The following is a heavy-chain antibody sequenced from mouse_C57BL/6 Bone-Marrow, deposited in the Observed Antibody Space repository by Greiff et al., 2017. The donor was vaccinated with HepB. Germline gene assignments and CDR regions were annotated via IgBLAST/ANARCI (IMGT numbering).Heavy chain of an antibody. Sequence: QVQLQQPGAELVKPGASVKLSCKASGYTFTSYWMHWVKQRPGQGLEWIGMIHPNSGSTNYNEKFKSKTTLTVDKSSSTAYMQLSSLTSEDSAVYYCARCAGLPFDDWGQGTTLTVSS. CDR1: GYTFTSYW. CDR2: IHPNSGST. V-gene: IGHV1-64*01. CDR3: ARCAGLPFDD. D-gene: IGHD2-4*01. J-gene: IGHJ2*01.